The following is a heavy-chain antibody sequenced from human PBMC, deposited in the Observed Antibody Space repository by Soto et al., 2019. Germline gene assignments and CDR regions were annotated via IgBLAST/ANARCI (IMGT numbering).Heavy chain of an antibody. CDR3: AKEGCSGGICYGFDY. Sequence: QVQLVESGGGVVQPGRSLRLSCAAYGFTFSSYGMNWVRQAPGKGLEWVAVMSWDGSDEFYEETVKGRFTVSRDNSRNTLYLQMNSLRPEDTTVFYCAKEGCSGGICYGFDYWGQGTLVTVSS. CDR1: GFTFSSYG. D-gene: IGHD2-15*01. CDR2: MSWDGSDE. V-gene: IGHV3-30*18. J-gene: IGHJ4*02.